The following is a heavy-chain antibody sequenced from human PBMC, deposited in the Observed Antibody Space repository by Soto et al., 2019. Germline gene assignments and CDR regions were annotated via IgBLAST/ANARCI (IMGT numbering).Heavy chain of an antibody. CDR3: ASGGGYCSGGSCYQFDY. CDR2: ISSSSSTT. D-gene: IGHD2-15*01. Sequence: GALRLSCAASGFTFSSYSMNWVRQAPGKGLEWVSYISSSSSTTYYADSVKGRFTISRDNSKNTLYLQMNSLRAEDTAVYYCASGGGYCSGGSCYQFDYWDQGTLVTVSS. CDR1: GFTFSSYS. J-gene: IGHJ4*02. V-gene: IGHV3-48*01.